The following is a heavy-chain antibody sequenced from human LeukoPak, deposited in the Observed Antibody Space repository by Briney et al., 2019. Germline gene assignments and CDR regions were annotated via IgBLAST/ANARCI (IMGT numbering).Heavy chain of an antibody. V-gene: IGHV3-23*01. D-gene: IGHD3-9*01. CDR3: AKWGDYDVLTGYYVSHY. Sequence: PGASLRLSCAASGFTFSNNAMSCVRQAPGKGLEWVSAITGGGSGIYYADSMKSRFTISRDNSKNTLYLQINSLRAEDTAVYYCAKWGDYDVLTGYYVSHYWGQGTLVTVSS. J-gene: IGHJ4*02. CDR1: GFTFSNNA. CDR2: ITGGGSGI.